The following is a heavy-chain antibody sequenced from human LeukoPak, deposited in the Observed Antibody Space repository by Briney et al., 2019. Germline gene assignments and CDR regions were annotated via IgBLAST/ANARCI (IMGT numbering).Heavy chain of an antibody. V-gene: IGHV1-2*02. CDR2: INPNSGAT. J-gene: IGHJ6*02. D-gene: IGHD2-2*01. Sequence: ASAKVSCKASGYSFTAYYIHWVRQAPGQGLELMGWINPNSGATNYAQKFQGRVTMTRDTSISTAYMELSRLRSDDTAVYYCAREDIVVVPGYYYYGMDVWGQGTTVTVSS. CDR3: AREDIVVVPGYYYYGMDV. CDR1: GYSFTAYY.